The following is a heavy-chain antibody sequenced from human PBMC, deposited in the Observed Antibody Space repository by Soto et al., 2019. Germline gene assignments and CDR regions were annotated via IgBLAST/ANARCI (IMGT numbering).Heavy chain of an antibody. CDR2: ISYDGSNK. V-gene: IGHV3-30-3*01. CDR3: ARASLGGGYYYYYGMDV. J-gene: IGHJ6*02. D-gene: IGHD3-16*01. CDR1: GFTFSSYA. Sequence: GGSLRLSCAASGFTFSSYAMHWVRQAPGKGLEWVAVISYDGSNKYYADSVKGRFTISRDNSKNTLYLQMNSLRAEDTAVYYCARASLGGGYYYYYGMDVWGQGTTVTVS.